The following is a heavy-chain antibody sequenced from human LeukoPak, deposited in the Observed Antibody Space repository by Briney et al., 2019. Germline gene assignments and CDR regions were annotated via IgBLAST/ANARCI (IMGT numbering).Heavy chain of an antibody. CDR3: AKAGLIDFYYYYIDV. J-gene: IGHJ6*03. CDR2: ISSSSSYI. Sequence: PGGSLRLSCAASGFTFSSYSMNWVRQAPGKGLEWVSSISSSSSYIYYADSVKGRFTISRDNTKNSLYLQMNSLRPEDTALYYCAKAGLIDFYYYYIDVWGEGTTVTVSS. V-gene: IGHV3-21*04. CDR1: GFTFSSYS.